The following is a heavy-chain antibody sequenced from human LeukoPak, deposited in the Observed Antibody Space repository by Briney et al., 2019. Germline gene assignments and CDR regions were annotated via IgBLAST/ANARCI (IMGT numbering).Heavy chain of an antibody. V-gene: IGHV4-30-2*01. CDR3: ASSWHHDYYYGMDV. CDR1: GGSISSGGYS. CDR2: IYHSGST. J-gene: IGHJ6*02. Sequence: PSQTLSLTCAVSGGSISSGGYSWSWIRQPPGKGLEWIGYIYHSGSTYYNPSLKSRVTISVDRSKNQFSLKLSSVTAADTAVYYCASSWHHDYYYGMDVWGQGTTVTVSS. D-gene: IGHD6-13*01.